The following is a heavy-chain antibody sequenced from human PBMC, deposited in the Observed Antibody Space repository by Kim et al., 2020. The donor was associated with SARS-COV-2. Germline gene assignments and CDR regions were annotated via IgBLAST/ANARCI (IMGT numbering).Heavy chain of an antibody. CDR2: ISGSGGST. J-gene: IGHJ6*02. V-gene: IGHV3-23*01. D-gene: IGHD6-19*01. CDR3: AKDPFPRIAVASYYYGMDV. CDR1: GFTFSSYA. Sequence: GGSLRLSCAASGFTFSSYAMSWVRQAPGKGLEWVSAISGSGGSTYYADSVKGRFTISRDNSKNTLYLQMNSLRAEDTAVYYCAKDPFPRIAVASYYYGMDVWGQGTTVTVSS.